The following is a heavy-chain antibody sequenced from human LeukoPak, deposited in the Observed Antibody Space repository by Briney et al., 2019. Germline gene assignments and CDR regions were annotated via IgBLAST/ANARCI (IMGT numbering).Heavy chain of an antibody. CDR2: IYHSGST. CDR1: GGSFSSSNW. CDR3: ASYGDYEDWFDP. D-gene: IGHD4-17*01. J-gene: IGHJ5*02. Sequence: SETLSLTCAVSGGSFSSSNWWSGVRQPPGKGLEWIGEIYHSGSTNYNPSLKSRVTISVDKSKNQFSLKLSTVTAADTAVYYCASYGDYEDWFDPWGQGTLVTVSS. V-gene: IGHV4-4*02.